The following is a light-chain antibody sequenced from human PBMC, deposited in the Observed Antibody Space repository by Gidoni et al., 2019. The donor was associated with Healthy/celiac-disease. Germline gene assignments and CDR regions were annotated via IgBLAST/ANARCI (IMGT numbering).Light chain of an antibody. J-gene: IGLJ1*01. CDR3: SSYTSSSTYV. V-gene: IGLV2-14*01. CDR2: EVC. CDR1: SSDVGGYNY. Sequence: QSALTQPASVSGSPGQPITISCTGPSSDVGGYNYVSWYQQHPGKAPKLMIYEVCNRPSGVSNRFSGSKSGNTASLTISGLQAEDEADYYCSSYTSSSTYVFGTGTKVTVL.